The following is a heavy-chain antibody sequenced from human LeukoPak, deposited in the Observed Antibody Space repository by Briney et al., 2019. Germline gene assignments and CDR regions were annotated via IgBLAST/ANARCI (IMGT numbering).Heavy chain of an antibody. Sequence: ASVKVSCKASGYTFTSYGINWVRQATGQGLEWMGWMNPNSGNTGYAQKFQGRVTMTRNTSISTAYMELSSLRSEDTAVYYCARGWEGCSSTSCYSHYYYYGMDVWGQGTTVTVSS. CDR3: ARGWEGCSSTSCYSHYYYYGMDV. CDR1: GYTFTSYG. D-gene: IGHD2-2*02. J-gene: IGHJ6*02. V-gene: IGHV1-8*01. CDR2: MNPNSGNT.